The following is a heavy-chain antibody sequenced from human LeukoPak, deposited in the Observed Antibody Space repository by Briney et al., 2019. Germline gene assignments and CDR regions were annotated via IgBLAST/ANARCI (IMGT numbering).Heavy chain of an antibody. CDR3: ARIGINSGYSKAFDI. V-gene: IGHV4-4*07. J-gene: IGHJ3*02. CDR2: IYTSGSN. D-gene: IGHD3-22*01. Sequence: SETLSLTCTVSGGSISSYYWSWIRQPAGKGLEWIGRIYTSGSNNYNPSLKSRVTMSVDTSKNQFSLKLSSVTAADTAVYYCARIGINSGYSKAFDIWGQGTMVTVSS. CDR1: GGSISSYY.